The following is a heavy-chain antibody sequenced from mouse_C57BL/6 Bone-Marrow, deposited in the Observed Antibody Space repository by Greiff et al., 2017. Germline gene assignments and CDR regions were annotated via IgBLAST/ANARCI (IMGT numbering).Heavy chain of an antibody. CDR2: IDPEDGDT. V-gene: IGHV14-1*01. Sequence: VQLQQPGAELVKPGASVKLSCKASGYTFTSYYMHWVKQRPEQGLEWIGRIDPEDGDTEYAPKFQGKATMTADTSSNTAYLQLSSLTSEDTAVYYCTPITTVVARAMDYWGQGTSVTVSS. CDR3: TPITTVVARAMDY. J-gene: IGHJ4*01. CDR1: GYTFTSYY. D-gene: IGHD1-1*01.